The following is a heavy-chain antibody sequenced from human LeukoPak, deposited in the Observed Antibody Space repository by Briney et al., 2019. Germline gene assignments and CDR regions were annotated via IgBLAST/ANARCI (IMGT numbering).Heavy chain of an antibody. D-gene: IGHD2-2*01. CDR3: AGARRGYCSSTSCLSFDY. V-gene: IGHV4-30-4*01. J-gene: IGHJ4*02. CDR1: GGSLSSGDYY. Sequence: SETLSLTCTVSGGSLSSGDYYWRWLRQPPGTGLEWLGYIYYSGSTYYNPSLKSRVTISVDTSNNQFSLKLSSVTAADTAVYYCAGARRGYCSSTSCLSFDYWGQGTLVTVSS. CDR2: IYYSGST.